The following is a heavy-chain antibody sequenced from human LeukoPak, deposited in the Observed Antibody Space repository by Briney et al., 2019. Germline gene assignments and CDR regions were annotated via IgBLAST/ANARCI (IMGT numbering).Heavy chain of an antibody. CDR1: GFTFSNFW. CDR2: IKQDGSQK. CDR3: AKEPNLGSGTLYPTFEY. Sequence: QPGGSLRLSCAASGFTFSNFWMTWVRQAPGKGLEWVAIIKQDGSQKYYVDSVKGRFTISRDNARNSLYLQMNSLRAEDTAVYYCAKEPNLGSGTLYPTFEYWGHGTLVAVSS. D-gene: IGHD3-10*01. V-gene: IGHV3-7*04. J-gene: IGHJ4*01.